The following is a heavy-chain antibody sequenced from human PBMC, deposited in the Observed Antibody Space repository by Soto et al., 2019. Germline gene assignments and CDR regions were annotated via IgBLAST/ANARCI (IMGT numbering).Heavy chain of an antibody. Sequence: GEGMKSSGEGSGRSGASEWVGGVREMPGKGLEWMGIIYPGDSDTGYSPSFQGHVTISADKSINTAYLQWSSLKASDTAMYYCTRPDFYYGSGDWAFWGQGTPVTVPP. D-gene: IGHD3-10*01. J-gene: IGHJ4*02. V-gene: IGHV5-51*01. CDR1: GRSGASEW. CDR2: IYPGDSDT. CDR3: TRPDFYYGSGDWAF.